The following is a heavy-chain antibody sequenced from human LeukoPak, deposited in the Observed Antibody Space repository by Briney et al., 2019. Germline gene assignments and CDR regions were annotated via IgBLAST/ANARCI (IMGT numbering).Heavy chain of an antibody. D-gene: IGHD3-10*01. V-gene: IGHV3-23*01. CDR1: GFTFSSYA. CDR3: AKDSVLWFGGGSWFDP. Sequence: GGSLRLSCAASGFTFSSYAMSWVRQAPGKGLEWVSAISGSGGSTYYADSVKGRFTISRDNSKNTLYLQMNSLRAEDTAVYYCAKDSVLWFGGGSWFDPWGQGTLVTVSS. CDR2: ISGSGGST. J-gene: IGHJ5*02.